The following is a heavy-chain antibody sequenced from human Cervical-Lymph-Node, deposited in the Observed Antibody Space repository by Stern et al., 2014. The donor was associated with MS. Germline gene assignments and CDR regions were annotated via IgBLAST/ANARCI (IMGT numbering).Heavy chain of an antibody. CDR2: ICVSGVYG. J-gene: IGHJ6*02. CDR3: AKDLGRGVVVVPLYGLDV. CDR1: GFTFSTYA. Sequence: EVQLVESGGGLVQPGGSLRLSCAASGFTFSTYAFSWVRQAPGKGLEWVSSICVSGVYGDYADSVKDRFTISRDNSKSMLYLEMQSLRAEDTAVYHCAKDLGRGVVVVPLYGLDVWGQGTTVTVSS. D-gene: IGHD2-2*01. V-gene: IGHV3-23*04.